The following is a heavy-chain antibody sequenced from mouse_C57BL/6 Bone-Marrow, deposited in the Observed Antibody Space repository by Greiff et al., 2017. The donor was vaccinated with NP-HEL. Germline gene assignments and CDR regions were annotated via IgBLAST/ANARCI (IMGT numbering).Heavy chain of an antibody. Sequence: QVQLQQSGAELVKPGASVKMSCKASGYTFTTYPIEWMKQNHGKSLEWIGNFHPYNDDTKYNEKFKGKATLTVERSSSTVYLELSRLTSDDSAVYYCARGTTPLYYYAMDYWGQGTSVTVSS. CDR3: ARGTTPLYYYAMDY. CDR1: GYTFTTYP. D-gene: IGHD1-1*01. CDR2: FHPYNDDT. J-gene: IGHJ4*01. V-gene: IGHV1-47*01.